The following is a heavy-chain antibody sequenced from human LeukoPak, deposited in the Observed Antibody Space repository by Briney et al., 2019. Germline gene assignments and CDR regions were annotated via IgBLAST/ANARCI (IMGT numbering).Heavy chain of an antibody. CDR2: INHSGST. CDR1: GGSFSGHY. J-gene: IGHJ5*02. CDR3: ARERVGATVLDP. V-gene: IGHV4-34*01. Sequence: SETLSLTCAVYGGSFSGHYWSWIRQPPGKGLKWIGEINHSGSTNYNPSLKSRVTISVDTSKNQFSLKLSSVTAADTAVYYCARERVGATVLDPWGQGTLVTVSS. D-gene: IGHD1-26*01.